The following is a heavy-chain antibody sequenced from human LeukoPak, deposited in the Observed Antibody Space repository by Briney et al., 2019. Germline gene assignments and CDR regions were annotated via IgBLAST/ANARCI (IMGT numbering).Heavy chain of an antibody. CDR1: GFTFSSYG. J-gene: IGHJ5*02. D-gene: IGHD3-16*02. Sequence: TGGSLRLSCAASGFTFSSYGMSWVRQAPGKGLEWVAFIRYDGSNKYYADSVKGRFTISKDNSKNTLYLQMNSLRAEDTAVYYCAKESREYYDYVWGSYRYSWFDPWGQGTLVTVSS. CDR3: AKESREYYDYVWGSYRYSWFDP. V-gene: IGHV3-30*02. CDR2: IRYDGSNK.